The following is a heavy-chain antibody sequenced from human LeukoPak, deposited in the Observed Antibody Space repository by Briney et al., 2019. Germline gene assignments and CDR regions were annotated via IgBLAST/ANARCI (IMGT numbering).Heavy chain of an antibody. CDR2: IIPIFGTA. D-gene: IGHD2-15*01. CDR1: GGTFSSYA. CDR3: ASGGSDAYYYMDV. J-gene: IGHJ6*03. V-gene: IGHV1-69*06. Sequence: ASVKVSCKASGGTFSSYAISWVRQAPGQGLEWMGGIIPIFGTANYEQKFQGRVTITADKSTSTAYMELSSLRSEDTAVYYCASGGSDAYYYMDVWGKGTTVTVSS.